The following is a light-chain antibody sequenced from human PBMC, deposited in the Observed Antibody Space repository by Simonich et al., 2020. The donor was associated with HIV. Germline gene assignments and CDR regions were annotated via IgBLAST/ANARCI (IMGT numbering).Light chain of an antibody. J-gene: IGKJ5*01. CDR1: RSLLYSDGKTY. V-gene: IGKV2-29*03. Sequence: EIVMTQTPLSLSVTPGHPASISCKSSRSLLYSDGKTYLYWYLQKPGQSPQPLIYELFNRFSGVPDRFSGSGSGTDFTLKISRVEAEDVGVYYCMQALQTPLTFGQGTRLEIK. CDR3: MQALQTPLT. CDR2: ELF.